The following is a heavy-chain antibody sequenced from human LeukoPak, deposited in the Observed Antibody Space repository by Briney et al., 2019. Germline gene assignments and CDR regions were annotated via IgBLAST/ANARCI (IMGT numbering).Heavy chain of an antibody. CDR2: MYNSGST. CDR1: GASISNDY. Sequence: SETLSLTCTVSGASISNDYWSWIRQPPGQGLEWIGYMYNSGSTKYNPSLKSRVTISVDTSKNQFSLKVTSVTAADTAVYYCARWVWTTVTANYYYYMDVWGKGTTVTVSS. J-gene: IGHJ6*03. CDR3: ARWVWTTVTANYYYYMDV. D-gene: IGHD4-17*01. V-gene: IGHV4-59*08.